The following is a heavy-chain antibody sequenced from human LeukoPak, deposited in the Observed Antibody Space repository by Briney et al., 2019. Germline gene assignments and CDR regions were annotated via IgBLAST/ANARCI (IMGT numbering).Heavy chain of an antibody. J-gene: IGHJ6*03. V-gene: IGHV4-59*01. CDR3: ARDKATGVGGYYYYCMDV. CDR2: IYYSGST. Sequence: SETLSLTCTVSGGSISSYYWSWIRQPPGKGLEWIGYIYYSGSTNYNPSLKSRVTISVDTSKNQFSLKLSSVTAADTAVYYCARDKATGVGGYYYYCMDVWGKGTTVTVSS. D-gene: IGHD3-10*01. CDR1: GGSISSYY.